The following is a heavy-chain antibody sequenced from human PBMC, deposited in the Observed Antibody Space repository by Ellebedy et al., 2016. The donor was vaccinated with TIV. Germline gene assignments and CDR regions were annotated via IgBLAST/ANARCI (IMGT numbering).Heavy chain of an antibody. Sequence: GGSLRLSXAASGFTFSTYGMSWVRQTPGKGLEWVSSIVGIGDGKDYYADSVKGRFTIFRDNSKNTLSLQLNSLSGDDTAVYYCATHQRGDNSSFYHEWGYFHHWGQGTLVTVSS. D-gene: IGHD2/OR15-2a*01. CDR3: ATHQRGDNSSFYHEWGYFHH. CDR1: GFTFSTYG. V-gene: IGHV3-23*01. J-gene: IGHJ1*01. CDR2: IVGIGDGK.